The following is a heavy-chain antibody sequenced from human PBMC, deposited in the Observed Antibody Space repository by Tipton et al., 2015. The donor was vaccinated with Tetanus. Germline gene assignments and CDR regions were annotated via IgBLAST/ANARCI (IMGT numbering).Heavy chain of an antibody. D-gene: IGHD3-10*01. CDR2: IYYSGST. CDR1: GGSISNRDYY. V-gene: IGHV4-31*03. Sequence: TLSLTCTVSGGSISNRDYYWSWIRQHPGKGLEWMGYIYYSGSTYYNPSLKGRLTISVDTSENQFSLKLTSVTAADTAVYYCARDIVGGTVSHWGQGTPVTVSS. CDR3: ARDIVGGTVSH. J-gene: IGHJ1*01.